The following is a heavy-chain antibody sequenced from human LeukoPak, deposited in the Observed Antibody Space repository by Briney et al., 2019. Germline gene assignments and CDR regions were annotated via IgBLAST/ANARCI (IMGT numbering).Heavy chain of an antibody. V-gene: IGHV1-18*04. D-gene: IGHD2-8*02. CDR2: ISAYNGST. CDR3: ARDDILYWCDF. Sequence: ASVKVSCKASGYTFTSYGMHWVRQAPGQGLEWMGLISAYNGSTGYAQKLQGRVTMTRDTSTSTVYMELRSLRSDDAAVCYCARDDILYWCDFWGKGTLVTVSS. CDR1: GYTFTSYG. J-gene: IGHJ4*02.